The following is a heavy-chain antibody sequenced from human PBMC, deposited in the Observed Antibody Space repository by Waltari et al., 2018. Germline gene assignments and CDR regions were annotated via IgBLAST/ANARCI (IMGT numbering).Heavy chain of an antibody. Sequence: EVQLVESGGGLVQPGGSLRLSCAASGFTFSSYEMNWVRQAPGKGLEWVSYISSSGSTIYYADSVKGRFTISRDNAKNSLYLQMNSLRAEDTAVYYCARAYSGSYYRYFEYWGQGALVTVSS. J-gene: IGHJ1*01. CDR2: ISSSGSTI. D-gene: IGHD1-26*01. V-gene: IGHV3-48*03. CDR1: GFTFSSYE. CDR3: ARAYSGSYYRYFEY.